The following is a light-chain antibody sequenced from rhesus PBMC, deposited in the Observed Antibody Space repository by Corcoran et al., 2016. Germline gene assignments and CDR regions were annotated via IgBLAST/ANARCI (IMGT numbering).Light chain of an antibody. CDR3: QQYSSSPLT. J-gene: IGKJ4*01. CDR2: KAS. V-gene: IGKV1-22*01. CDR1: QSISSW. Sequence: DIQMTQSPSSLSASVGDTVTITCRASQSISSWLAWYQQKPGKALKLLIYKASTFQSGVPSRFSGSGAGTDFTLTISSLQSEDFATYYCQQYSSSPLTFGGGTKVEIK.